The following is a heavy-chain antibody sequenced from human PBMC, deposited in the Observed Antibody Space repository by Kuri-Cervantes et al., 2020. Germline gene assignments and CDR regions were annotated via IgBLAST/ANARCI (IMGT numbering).Heavy chain of an antibody. J-gene: IGHJ3*02. CDR3: ARLLGFQLPLRAFDI. V-gene: IGHV5-51*01. Sequence: KVSCKGSGYSFTNYWIGWVRQMPGKGLEWMGIIYPGDSDTRYSPSSQGQVTISADKSISTAYLQWSSLKASDTAMYYCARLLGFQLPLRAFDIWGQGTMVTVSS. CDR1: GYSFTNYW. CDR2: IYPGDSDT. D-gene: IGHD5-24*01.